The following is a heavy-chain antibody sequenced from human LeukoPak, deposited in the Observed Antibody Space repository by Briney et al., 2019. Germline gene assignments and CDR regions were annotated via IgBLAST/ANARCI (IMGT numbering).Heavy chain of an antibody. Sequence: GGSLRLSCAASGFTFSSYAMSWVRQAPGKGLEWVSAISGSGGSTYYADSVKGRFTISRDNSKHTLYLQMNSLRAEDTAVYYCAKGLYSSGWSDFDYWGQGTLVTVS. CDR1: GFTFSSYA. CDR2: ISGSGGST. J-gene: IGHJ4*02. D-gene: IGHD6-19*01. V-gene: IGHV3-23*01. CDR3: AKGLYSSGWSDFDY.